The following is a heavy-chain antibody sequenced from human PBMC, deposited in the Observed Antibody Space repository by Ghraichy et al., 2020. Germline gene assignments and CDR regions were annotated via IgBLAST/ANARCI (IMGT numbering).Heavy chain of an antibody. D-gene: IGHD3-10*01. CDR1: GFSFSAYG. J-gene: IGHJ4*02. CDR2: IWHDGSKV. Sequence: GGSLRLSCAASGFSFSAYGMHWVRQAPGQGLEWVAFIWHDGSKVYFADSVRGRFTVSRDNPKNSLSLQMNSLTAEDTAVYYCVRGLGNYYGAGSYSPFDYWGQGALVIVSS. CDR3: VRGLGNYYGAGSYSPFDY. V-gene: IGHV3-33*01.